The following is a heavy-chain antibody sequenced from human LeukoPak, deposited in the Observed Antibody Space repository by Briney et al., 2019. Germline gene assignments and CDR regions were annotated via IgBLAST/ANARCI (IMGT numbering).Heavy chain of an antibody. D-gene: IGHD2-21*02. CDR3: AIESDVYCGADCYVDGMDV. V-gene: IGHV1-18*01. Sequence: RWASVKVSCKASGYTFTSYGISWVRQAPGQGLEWMGWISAYNGNTNYAQKLQGRVTMTTDTSTSTAYMELRSLRSDDTAVYYCAIESDVYCGADCYVDGMDVWGQGTTVTVSS. CDR1: GYTFTSYG. CDR2: ISAYNGNT. J-gene: IGHJ6*02.